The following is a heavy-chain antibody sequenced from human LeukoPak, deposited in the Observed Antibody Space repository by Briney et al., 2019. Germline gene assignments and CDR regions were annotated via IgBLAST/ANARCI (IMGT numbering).Heavy chain of an antibody. CDR2: INHSGST. CDR3: ARGKGIKRYWYFDL. CDR1: GGSFSGYY. Sequence: SETLSLTCAVYGGSFSGYYWSWIRLPPGKGLEWIGEINHSGSTNYNPSLKSRVTISVDTSKNQFSLKLSSVTAADTAVYYCARGKGIKRYWYFDLWGRGTLVTVSS. V-gene: IGHV4-34*01. D-gene: IGHD6-13*01. J-gene: IGHJ2*01.